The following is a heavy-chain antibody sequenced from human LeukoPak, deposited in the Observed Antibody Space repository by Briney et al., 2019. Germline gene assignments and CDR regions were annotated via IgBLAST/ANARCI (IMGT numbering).Heavy chain of an antibody. CDR2: ISYDGSNK. D-gene: IGHD5-18*01. CDR3: ATSLGYSYGLDY. J-gene: IGHJ4*02. V-gene: IGHV3-30-3*01. Sequence: PGRSLRLSCAASGFTFSSYAMHWVRQAPGKGLEWVAVISYDGSNKYYADSVKGRFTISRDNSKNTLYLQMNSRRAEDTAVYYCATSLGYSYGLDYWGQGTLVTVSS. CDR1: GFTFSSYA.